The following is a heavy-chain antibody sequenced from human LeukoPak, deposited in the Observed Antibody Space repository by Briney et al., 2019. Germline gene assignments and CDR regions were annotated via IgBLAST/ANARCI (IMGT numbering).Heavy chain of an antibody. CDR3: ARGGGNSGWRAFDI. Sequence: GGSLRLSCAASGFTFSSYAMSWVRQAPGKGLEWVSYISSSGSIIYYADSVKGRFTISRDNAKNSLYLQMNSLRAEDTAVYFCARGGGNSGWRAFDIWGQGTMVTVSS. CDR2: ISSSGSII. V-gene: IGHV3-48*04. D-gene: IGHD6-19*01. J-gene: IGHJ3*02. CDR1: GFTFSSYA.